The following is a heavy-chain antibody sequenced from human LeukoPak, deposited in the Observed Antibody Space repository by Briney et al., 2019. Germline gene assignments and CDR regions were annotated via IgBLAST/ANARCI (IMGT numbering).Heavy chain of an antibody. CDR1: GFTFSDYA. V-gene: IGHV3-7*01. CDR2: IHDDGSVR. J-gene: IGHJ4*02. CDR3: VRGRGWVDH. Sequence: PGGSLRLSCTASGFTFSDYAMTWFRQAPGKGLEWVANIHDDGSVRNYVDSVKGRFTISRDDARQSVYLQLNSVRGDDTALYYCVRGRGWVDHWGQGTLVTVSS. D-gene: IGHD3-16*01.